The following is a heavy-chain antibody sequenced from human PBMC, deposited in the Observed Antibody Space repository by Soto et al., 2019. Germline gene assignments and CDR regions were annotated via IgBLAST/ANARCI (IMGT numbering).Heavy chain of an antibody. CDR2: INHSGST. J-gene: IGHJ4*02. D-gene: IGHD3-22*01. V-gene: IGHV4-34*01. Sequence: SETLSLTCAVYGGSFSDYYWSWIRQPPGKGLEWIGEINHSGSTNYNPSLKSRVTISVDTSKNQFSLKLSSVTAADTAVYYCATNRYYDTSAYSGPDYWGQGTLVTSPQ. CDR3: ATNRYYDTSAYSGPDY. CDR1: GGSFSDYY.